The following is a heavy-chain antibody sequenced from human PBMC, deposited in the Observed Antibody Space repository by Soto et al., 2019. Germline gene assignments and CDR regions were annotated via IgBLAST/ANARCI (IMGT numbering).Heavy chain of an antibody. J-gene: IGHJ4*02. V-gene: IGHV4-59*01. CDR2: VSYSGRT. CDR1: GASINTYY. D-gene: IGHD6-6*01. Sequence: SETLSLTCTVFGASINTYYWSWIRQPPGGGPEWIAFVSYSGRTKYNPSLKSRVTISADTSKNQFSLKLSSVTAADTAVYFCARVPHLVVFDFWGLGTLVTVSS. CDR3: ARVPHLVVFDF.